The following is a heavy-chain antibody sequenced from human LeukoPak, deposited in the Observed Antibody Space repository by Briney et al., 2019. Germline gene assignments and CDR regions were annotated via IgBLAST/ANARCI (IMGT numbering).Heavy chain of an antibody. Sequence: GGSLRLSCAAPGSTFSSYAMHWVRQAPGSGLEWVAVISYDGSSKNYVDSVKGRFSISRDNAKNTLYLQMNSLRDEDTAMYYCARDLGASGSPRDWYYFDNWGQGTLVTVSS. CDR2: ISYDGSSK. D-gene: IGHD1-26*01. V-gene: IGHV3-30-3*01. CDR1: GSTFSSYA. CDR3: ARDLGASGSPRDWYYFDN. J-gene: IGHJ4*02.